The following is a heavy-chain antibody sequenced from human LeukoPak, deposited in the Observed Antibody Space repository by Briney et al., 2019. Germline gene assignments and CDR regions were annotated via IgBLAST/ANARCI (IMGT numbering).Heavy chain of an antibody. D-gene: IGHD6-13*01. CDR2: ISGSGGST. J-gene: IGHJ4*02. V-gene: IGHV3-23*01. CDR1: GFTFSSYV. CDR3: AKGGSSWYAPYYFDY. Sequence: QPGGSLRLSCAASGFTFSSYVVNWVRQAPGKGLEWVSAISGSGGSTYYADSVKGRFTISRDNSKNTLYLQMNSLRAEDTAVYYCAKGGSSWYAPYYFDYWGQGTLVTVSS.